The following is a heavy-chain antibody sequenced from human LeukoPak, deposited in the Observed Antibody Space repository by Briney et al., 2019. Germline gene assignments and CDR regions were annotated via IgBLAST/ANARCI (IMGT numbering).Heavy chain of an antibody. CDR3: AKGARFGEPLSAY. CDR2: INPNSGGT. Sequence: ASVKVSCKASGYTLTGNYIHWVRQAPGQGLEWMGWINPNSGGTNSAQRFRGRVTMTRDTSISTAYMELSRLTSDDTAMYYCAKGARFGEPLSAYWGQGTLVTVSS. CDR1: GYTLTGNY. D-gene: IGHD1-14*01. V-gene: IGHV1-2*02. J-gene: IGHJ4*02.